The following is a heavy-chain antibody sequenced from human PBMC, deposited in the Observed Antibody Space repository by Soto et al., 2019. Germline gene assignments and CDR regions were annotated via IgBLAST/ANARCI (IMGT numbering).Heavy chain of an antibody. CDR2: IDPSDSYT. J-gene: IGHJ6*02. V-gene: IGHV5-10-1*01. CDR3: ARHGVYCRSTSCSPLYGRDV. D-gene: IGHD2-2*01. Sequence: GESLKISCKGSGYSFTSYWISWVRQMPGKGLEWMGRIDPSDSYTNYSPSFQGHVTISADKSISTAYLQWSSLKASDTAMYYCARHGVYCRSTSCSPLYGRDVWGQGSRVTVS. CDR1: GYSFTSYW.